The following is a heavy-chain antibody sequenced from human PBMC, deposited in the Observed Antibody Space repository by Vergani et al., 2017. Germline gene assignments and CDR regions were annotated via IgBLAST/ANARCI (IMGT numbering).Heavy chain of an antibody. Sequence: QVQLVQSGSELKKPGASVKVSCKASGYTFTSYAMNWVRQAPGQGLEWMGWINTNTGNPTYAQGFTGRFVFSLDTSVSTAYLQISSLKAEDTAVYYCAKDPPRGYSSSWYRYYYYYGMDVWGQGTMVTVSS. D-gene: IGHD6-13*01. CDR1: GYTFTSYA. CDR3: AKDPPRGYSSSWYRYYYYYGMDV. V-gene: IGHV7-4-1*02. J-gene: IGHJ6*02. CDR2: INTNTGNP.